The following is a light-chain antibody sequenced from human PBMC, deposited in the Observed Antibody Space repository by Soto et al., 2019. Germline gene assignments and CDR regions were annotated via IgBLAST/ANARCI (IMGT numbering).Light chain of an antibody. Sequence: QSALTQPASVSGSPGQAITISCTGTSSDVGGYNYVSWYQHHPGKAPKLMIYDVSNRPSGVSNRFSASKSGNTASLTISELQAEDEADYYCYSYTRSNTPSYVFGTGTKVTVL. CDR3: YSYTRSNTPSYV. CDR1: SSDVGGYNY. J-gene: IGLJ1*01. V-gene: IGLV2-14*03. CDR2: DVS.